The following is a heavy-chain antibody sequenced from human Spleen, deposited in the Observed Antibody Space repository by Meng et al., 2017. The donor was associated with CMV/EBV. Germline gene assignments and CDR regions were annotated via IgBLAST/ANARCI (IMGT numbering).Heavy chain of an antibody. CDR2: ISYDGSNK. D-gene: IGHD1-1*01. V-gene: IGHV3-30-3*01. CDR3: AREPDTNWNEGMDV. Sequence: GGSLRLSCAASGFTFSSYAISWVRQAPGKGLEWVALISYDGSNKYYADSVKGRFTISRDNAKNSLYLQMNSLRAEDTAVYYCAREPDTNWNEGMDVWGQGTTVTVSS. CDR1: GFTFSSYA. J-gene: IGHJ6*02.